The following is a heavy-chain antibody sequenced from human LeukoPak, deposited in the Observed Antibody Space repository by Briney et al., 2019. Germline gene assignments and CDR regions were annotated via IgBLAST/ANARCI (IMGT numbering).Heavy chain of an antibody. CDR2: ISWNSGSI. Sequence: GGSLRLSCAASGFTFDDYAMHWVRQAPGKGLEWVSGISWNSGSIGYADSVKGRFTISRDNAKNSLYLQMNSLRAEDTALYYCARGSPPHYGMDVWGQGTTVTVSS. V-gene: IGHV3-9*01. CDR3: ARGSPPHYGMDV. J-gene: IGHJ6*02. CDR1: GFTFDDYA. D-gene: IGHD3-10*01.